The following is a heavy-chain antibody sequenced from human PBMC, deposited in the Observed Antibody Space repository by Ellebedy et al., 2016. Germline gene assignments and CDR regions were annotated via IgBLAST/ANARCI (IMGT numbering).Heavy chain of an antibody. CDR1: GYTFTNYY. CDR2: MKPGGGSP. J-gene: IGHJ4*02. CDR3: ARERSGTYDLLI. V-gene: IGHV1-46*01. D-gene: IGHD1-26*01. Sequence: ASVKVSXKASGYTFTNYYIHWVRQAPGQGLEWMGIMKPGGGSPDYAQKFQGRVTMTGGTSTSTVYMELSSLRSEDTAVYYCARERSGTYDLLIWGQGTVVTVSS.